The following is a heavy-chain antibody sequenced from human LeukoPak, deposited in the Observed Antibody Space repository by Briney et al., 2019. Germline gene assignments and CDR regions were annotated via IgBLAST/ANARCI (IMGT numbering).Heavy chain of an antibody. CDR3: AKEVRYFDWSYASFFDS. V-gene: IGHV3-23*01. Sequence: QPGGSLRLSCAGSGFTFINYGMIWVRQAPGKGLEWVSSVSGSGTSTHYADSVKGRFTISRDNAKSSLYLQMNSLRAEDTAVYYCAKEVRYFDWSYASFFDSWGQGSLVIVSA. J-gene: IGHJ4*02. CDR2: VSGSGTST. D-gene: IGHD3-9*01. CDR1: GFTFINYG.